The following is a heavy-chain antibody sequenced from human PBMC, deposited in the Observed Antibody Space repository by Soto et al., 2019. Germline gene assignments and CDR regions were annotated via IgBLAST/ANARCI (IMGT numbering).Heavy chain of an antibody. D-gene: IGHD3-10*01. CDR1: GLNFETYV. CDR2: ISGTGERT. Sequence: VNLVQSGGGVAQPGGSLRLSCVGSGLNFETYVLSWVRHAPGKGLEWVSGISGTGERTWYADSVRGRFTVSRDNAKNTLYLQMNALRVEDTALYYCTRGPRPSSVGTGAFWGQGTLVTVSS. J-gene: IGHJ4*02. V-gene: IGHV3-20*04. CDR3: TRGPRPSSVGTGAF.